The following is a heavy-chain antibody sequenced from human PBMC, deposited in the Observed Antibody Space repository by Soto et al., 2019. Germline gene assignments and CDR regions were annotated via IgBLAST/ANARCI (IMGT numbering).Heavy chain of an antibody. J-gene: IGHJ4*02. CDR1: GGSFSGYY. CDR3: ARVVSWLVRAFDY. V-gene: IGHV4-34*01. CDR2: INHSGST. D-gene: IGHD6-19*01. Sequence: EQLQQWGAGLLKPSETLSLTCAVYGGSFSGYYWSWIRQPPGKGLEWIGEINHSGSTNYNPSLKSRVTISVDTSKNQFSLKLSSVTAADTAVYYCARVVSWLVRAFDYWGQGTLVTVSS.